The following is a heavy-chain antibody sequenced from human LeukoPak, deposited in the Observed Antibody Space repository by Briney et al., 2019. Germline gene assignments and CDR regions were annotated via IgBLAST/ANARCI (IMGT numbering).Heavy chain of an antibody. Sequence: ASVKVSCKASGYTFTNYYMHWVRQAPGQGLEWMGWINPNSGATDYAQKFQGRVTMTRDTSISTVYMDLSRLISDDTAVYYCARGIAVSGVDYWGQGTLVTVSS. CDR3: ARGIAVSGVDY. CDR2: INPNSGAT. J-gene: IGHJ4*02. V-gene: IGHV1-2*02. CDR1: GYTFTNYY. D-gene: IGHD6-19*01.